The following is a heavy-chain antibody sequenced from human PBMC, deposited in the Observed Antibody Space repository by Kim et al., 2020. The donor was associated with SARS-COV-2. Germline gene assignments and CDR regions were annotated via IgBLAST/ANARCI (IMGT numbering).Heavy chain of an antibody. CDR3: ATDLWFGESSNWFDP. Sequence: SETLSLTCTVSGGSISSSSYYWGWIRQPPGKGLEWIGSIYYSGSTYYNPSLKSRVTISVDTSKNQFSLKLSSVTAADTAVYYCATDLWFGESSNWFDPW. CDR2: IYYSGST. J-gene: IGHJ5*02. V-gene: IGHV4-39*01. CDR1: GGSISSSSYY. D-gene: IGHD3-10*01.